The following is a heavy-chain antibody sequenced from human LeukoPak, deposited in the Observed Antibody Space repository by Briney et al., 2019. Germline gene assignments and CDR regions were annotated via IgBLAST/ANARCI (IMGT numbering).Heavy chain of an antibody. CDR1: GYTFTGYY. V-gene: IGHV1-2*02. D-gene: IGHD3-22*01. CDR3: ARDYYDSSGYYQDEYFQH. J-gene: IGHJ1*01. CDR2: INPNSGGT. Sequence: ASVKVSCKASGYTFTGYYMHWVRQAPGQGLEWMGWINPNSGGTNYAQKFQGRVTMTRDTSISTAYVELSRLRSDDTAVYHCARDYYDSSGYYQDEYFQHWGQGTLVTVSS.